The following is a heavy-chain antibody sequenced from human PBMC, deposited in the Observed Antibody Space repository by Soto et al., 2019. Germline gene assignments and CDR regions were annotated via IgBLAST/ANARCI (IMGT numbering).Heavy chain of an antibody. J-gene: IGHJ3*01. CDR3: ARNQD. CDR1: GFTFRNYW. V-gene: IGHV3-7*01. Sequence: GGSLRLSCAASGFTFRNYWMSWVRQAPGRGLEWVANIKQDGSEKNYVDSVKGRFTISRDNAKNSLFLQMDSLRAEDTAVYYCARNQDWGQGTMVTVSS. CDR2: IKQDGSEK.